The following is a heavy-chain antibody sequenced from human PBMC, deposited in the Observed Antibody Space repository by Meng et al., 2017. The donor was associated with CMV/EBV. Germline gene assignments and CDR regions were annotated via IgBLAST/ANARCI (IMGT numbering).Heavy chain of an antibody. CDR3: AKADYYDGSGYYFDY. CDR2: IDPNSGGT. D-gene: IGHD3-22*01. V-gene: IGHV1-2*02. CDR1: AYPFAAYY. J-gene: IGHJ4*02. Sequence: SAYPFAAYYVLWVRPAPGQGLEWMGWIDPNSGGTNYAQKFQGRVTMTRDTSISTAYMELSRLRSDDTAVYYCAKADYYDGSGYYFDYWGQGTLVTVSS.